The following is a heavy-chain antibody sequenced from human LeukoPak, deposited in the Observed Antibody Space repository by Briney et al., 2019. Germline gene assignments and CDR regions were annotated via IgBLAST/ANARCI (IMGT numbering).Heavy chain of an antibody. J-gene: IGHJ4*02. V-gene: IGHV3-30-3*01. CDR2: ISYDGSNK. CDR3: ARDIAEISAY. Sequence: QPGRSLRLSCAASGFTFSSYAMHWVRQAPGKGLEWVAVISYDGSNKYYADSVKGRFTIPGDNSKNTLYLQMNSLRAEDTAVYYCARDIAEISAYWGQGTLVTVSS. D-gene: IGHD2-15*01. CDR1: GFTFSSYA.